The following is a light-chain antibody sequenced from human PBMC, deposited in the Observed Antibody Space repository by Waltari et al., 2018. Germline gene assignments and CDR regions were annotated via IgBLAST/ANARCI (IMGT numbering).Light chain of an antibody. Sequence: EIVLTQSPGTLSLSLGERATLSCRASQSVSRALTWYQQKPGQAPRLLIYGASTRAPGIPDRFSGSGSGTDFSLTISSLEHDDFAVYYCQHYLRLPVTFGQGTTVEI. CDR3: QHYLRLPVT. V-gene: IGKV3-20*01. J-gene: IGKJ1*01. CDR2: GAS. CDR1: QSVSRA.